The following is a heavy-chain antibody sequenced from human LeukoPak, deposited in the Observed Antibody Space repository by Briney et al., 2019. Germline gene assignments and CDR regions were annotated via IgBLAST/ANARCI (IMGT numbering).Heavy chain of an antibody. D-gene: IGHD3-3*01. CDR2: MRSNGDRT. V-gene: IGHV3-64*01. CDR1: GFTFSSYA. CDR3: AIDRYYEYRSGYYY. J-gene: IGHJ4*02. Sequence: GRSLSLSCAASGFTFSSYAMHWVRQAARKGLEYVSAMRSNGDRTYYTKSVTDRFSIPRHNHKNTLYLPMGCVICKDMAVSFCAIDRYYEYRSGYYYWGQGTLVTVSS.